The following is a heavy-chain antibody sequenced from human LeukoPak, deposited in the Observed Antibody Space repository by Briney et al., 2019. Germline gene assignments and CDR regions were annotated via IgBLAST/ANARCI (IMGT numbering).Heavy chain of an antibody. CDR3: AREGTAGTNLNWFDP. J-gene: IGHJ5*02. D-gene: IGHD1-1*01. V-gene: IGHV4-59*01. CDR2: ISCSGST. CDR1: GGSISSYY. Sequence: PSETLSLTCTGSGGSISSYYWSWLRQPPGKGLEWIGYISCSGSTNFNPSLKSRVTISVDTSKNQFSLKLSSVTAADTAVYYCAREGTAGTNLNWFDPWGQGTLVTVSS.